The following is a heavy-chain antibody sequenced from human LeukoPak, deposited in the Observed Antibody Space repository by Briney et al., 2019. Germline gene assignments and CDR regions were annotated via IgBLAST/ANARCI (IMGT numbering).Heavy chain of an antibody. V-gene: IGHV3-66*01. CDR2: IYAGGNS. D-gene: IGHD3-22*01. CDR1: GFIVSHKY. CDR3: ARGQIDLLRNYFDS. J-gene: IGHJ4*02. Sequence: GGSLRLSCAASGFIVSHKYMAWVRQAPGKGLEWLSIIYAGGNSVSADSVKGRFIISRDNSRNTVHLQMNSLRDDDTAVYYCARGQIDLLRNYFDSWGPGTLVAVSS.